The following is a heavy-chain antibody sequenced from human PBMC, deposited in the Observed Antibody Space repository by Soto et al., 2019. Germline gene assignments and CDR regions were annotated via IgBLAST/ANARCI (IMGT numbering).Heavy chain of an antibody. CDR1: GGSISSGDYY. J-gene: IGHJ6*02. V-gene: IGHV4-30-4*01. Sequence: SETLSLTCTVSGGSISSGDYYWSWIRHPPGKGLEWIGYIYYSGSTYYNPSLKSRVTISVDTSKNQFSLKLSSVTAADTAVYYCAREDYGDYQYGMDVWGQGTTITFSS. D-gene: IGHD4-17*01. CDR2: IYYSGST. CDR3: AREDYGDYQYGMDV.